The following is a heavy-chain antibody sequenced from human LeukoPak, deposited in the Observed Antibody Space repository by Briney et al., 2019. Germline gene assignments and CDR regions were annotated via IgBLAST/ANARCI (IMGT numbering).Heavy chain of an antibody. V-gene: IGHV4-59*01. CDR2: VFDSGGT. Sequence: ASETLSLTCTVSGGSISNYWWSWIRQPPGKGLEWIGYVFDSGGTKYNPSLKSRVTISVDTSKKQFSLKLSSMTAADTAVYYCARGYSSSWNYFDYWGQGTLVTVSS. D-gene: IGHD6-13*01. CDR3: ARGYSSSWNYFDY. J-gene: IGHJ4*02. CDR1: GGSISNYW.